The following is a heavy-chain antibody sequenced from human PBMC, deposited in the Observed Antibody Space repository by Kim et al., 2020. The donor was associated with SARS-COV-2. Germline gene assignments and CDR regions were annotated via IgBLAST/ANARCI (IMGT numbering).Heavy chain of an antibody. V-gene: IGHV1-18*01. Sequence: NYAQKLQGTVTMTTATSTSTAYMELRSLRSDDTAVYYCARALGFGELFSHWGQGTLVTVSS. CDR3: ARALGFGELFSH. D-gene: IGHD3-10*01. J-gene: IGHJ4*02.